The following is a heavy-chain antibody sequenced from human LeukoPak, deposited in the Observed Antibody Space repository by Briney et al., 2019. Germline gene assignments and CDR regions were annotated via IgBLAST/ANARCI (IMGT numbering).Heavy chain of an antibody. V-gene: IGHV1-2*02. D-gene: IGHD2-2*02. CDR3: ARGRDCSSTSCYTRRGGFYYYYMDV. CDR2: INPNSGGT. CDR1: GYTFTGYY. J-gene: IGHJ6*03. Sequence: GASVKVSCKASGYTFTGYYMHWVRQAPGQGLEWMGWINPNSGGTNYAQKFQGRVTMTRDTSISTAYMELSRLRSDDTAVYYCARGRDCSSTSCYTRRGGFYYYYMDVRGKGTTVTVSS.